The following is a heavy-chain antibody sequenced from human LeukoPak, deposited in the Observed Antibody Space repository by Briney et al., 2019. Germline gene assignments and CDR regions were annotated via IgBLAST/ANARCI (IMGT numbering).Heavy chain of an antibody. CDR2: IRSKANSYAT. D-gene: IGHD3-9*01. CDR3: TRRASYDILTGYDY. V-gene: IGHV3-73*01. J-gene: IGHJ4*02. CDR1: GFTFSGSA. Sequence: PGGSLRLSCAASGFTFSGSAMHWVRQASGKGLEWVGRIRSKANSYATAYAASVKGRFTISRDDSKNTAYLQMNSLKTEDTAVYYCTRRASYDILTGYDYWGQGTLVTVSS.